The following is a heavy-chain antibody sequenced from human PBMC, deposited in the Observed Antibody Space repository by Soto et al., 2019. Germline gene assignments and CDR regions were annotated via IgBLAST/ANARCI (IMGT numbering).Heavy chain of an antibody. Sequence: GGSLRLSCAASGFAFSSYAMSWVRQAPGKGLEWVSAISGSGGSTYYADSVKGRFTISRDNSKNTLYLQMNSLRAEDTAVYYCAKVDCSGGSCRTPLGNWGQGTLVTVSS. CDR1: GFAFSSYA. V-gene: IGHV3-23*01. CDR2: ISGSGGST. CDR3: AKVDCSGGSCRTPLGN. J-gene: IGHJ4*02. D-gene: IGHD2-15*01.